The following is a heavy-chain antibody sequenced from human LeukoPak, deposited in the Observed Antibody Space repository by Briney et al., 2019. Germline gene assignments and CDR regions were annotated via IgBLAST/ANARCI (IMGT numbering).Heavy chain of an antibody. Sequence: PSETLSLTCAVYGGSFSGYYWSWIRQPPGKGLEWIGEINHSGSTNYNPSLKSRVTISVDTSKNQFSLKLSSVTAADTAVYYCARGRSPDYWGQGTLVTVSS. J-gene: IGHJ4*02. CDR2: INHSGST. CDR1: GGSFSGYY. V-gene: IGHV4-34*01. CDR3: ARGRSPDY.